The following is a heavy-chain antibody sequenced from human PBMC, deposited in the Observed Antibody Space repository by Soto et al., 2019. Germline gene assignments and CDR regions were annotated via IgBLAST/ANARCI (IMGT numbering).Heavy chain of an antibody. V-gene: IGHV1-18*01. J-gene: IGHJ4*02. CDR3: ARDVGNGYGYGYGY. CDR1: GYTFTSYG. Sequence: QVQLVQSGAEVKKPGASVTVSCKVSGYTFTSYGISWVRQAPGQGLEWMGWISTSNGNTNYAQKLQGRVTMTTDTSTSTAYMELRGLRSDDTAVYYCARDVGNGYGYGYGYWGQGTLVTVSS. CDR2: ISTSNGNT. D-gene: IGHD5-18*01.